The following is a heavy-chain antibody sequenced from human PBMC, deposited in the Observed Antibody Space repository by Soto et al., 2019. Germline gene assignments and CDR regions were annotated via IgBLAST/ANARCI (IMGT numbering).Heavy chain of an antibody. CDR1: GGSISSGDYY. Sequence: PSETLSLTCTVSGGSISSGDYYWSWIRQPPGKGLEWIGYIYYSGSTYYNPSLKSRVTISVDTSKNQFSLKLSSVTAADTAVYYCARVRGVTIYYFDYWRQGTLVTVSS. J-gene: IGHJ4*02. CDR3: ARVRGVTIYYFDY. V-gene: IGHV4-30-4*01. D-gene: IGHD2-8*01. CDR2: IYYSGST.